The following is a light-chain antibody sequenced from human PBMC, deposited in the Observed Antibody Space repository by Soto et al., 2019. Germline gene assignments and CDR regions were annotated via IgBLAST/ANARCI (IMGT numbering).Light chain of an antibody. Sequence: QSVLTQPPSVSGAPGQRVTIPCTGSSSNIGSFYDVHWYQQLPGTVPKLLIYGDNNRPSGVPDRFSGAKSGTSASLAITGLQPEDDADYYCQSYYNSLSHVVFGGGTKLTVL. J-gene: IGLJ2*01. V-gene: IGLV1-40*01. CDR3: QSYYNSLSHVV. CDR1: SSNIGSFYD. CDR2: GDN.